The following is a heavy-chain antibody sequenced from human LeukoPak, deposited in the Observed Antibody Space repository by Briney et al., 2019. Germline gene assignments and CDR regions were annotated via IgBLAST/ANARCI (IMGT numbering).Heavy chain of an antibody. Sequence: ASVKVSCKASGYTFTSYYMHWVRQAPGQGLEWMGITNPSGGSTSYAQKFQGRVTMTRDTSTSTVYMELSSLRSEDTAVYYCARAMWARYFDWLYPGWYFDLWGRGTLVTVSS. CDR2: TNPSGGST. CDR1: GYTFTSYY. CDR3: ARAMWARYFDWLYPGWYFDL. J-gene: IGHJ2*01. V-gene: IGHV1-46*01. D-gene: IGHD3-9*01.